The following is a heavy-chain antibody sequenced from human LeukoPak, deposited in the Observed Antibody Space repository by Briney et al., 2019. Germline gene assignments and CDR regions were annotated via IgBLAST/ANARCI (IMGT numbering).Heavy chain of an antibody. V-gene: IGHV3-66*02. CDR1: GFTVSRSV. CDR3: ARDLAGFQEPRYYYSMDV. J-gene: IGHJ6*03. CDR2: IYSDDRA. D-gene: IGHD1-14*01. Sequence: PGGSLRLSCVASGFTVSRSVMSWVRQAPGKGLEWVSLIYSDDRAFYADSVKGRFTISRNNSKNTLFLQMSSLKPEDTAIYYCARDLAGFQEPRYYYSMDVWGKGTTVTVSS.